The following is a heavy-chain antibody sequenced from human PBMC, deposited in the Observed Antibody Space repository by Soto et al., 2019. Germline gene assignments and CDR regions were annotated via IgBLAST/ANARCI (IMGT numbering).Heavy chain of an antibody. V-gene: IGHV4-61*01. CDR1: GGSVSNKTYY. Sequence: SETLSLTCSVSGGSVSNKTYYWSWIRQPPGKRLEWIGYVYYSGTTNYNPSLKSRVTISVDLSKNQFSLRLSSVTTADTALYYCARTTAVPNTLRSRYFFDYWGQGTRVTSPQ. D-gene: IGHD4-17*01. CDR3: ARTTAVPNTLRSRYFFDY. J-gene: IGHJ4*02. CDR2: VYYSGTT.